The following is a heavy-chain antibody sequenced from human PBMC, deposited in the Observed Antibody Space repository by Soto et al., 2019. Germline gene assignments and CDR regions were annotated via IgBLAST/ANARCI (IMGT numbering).Heavy chain of an antibody. J-gene: IGHJ6*02. CDR2: INPSGGST. D-gene: IGHD6-13*01. CDR1: GYTFTSYY. CDR3: ARSLRFSSMERSSATQRPAYYDYGMDV. Sequence: ASVKVSCKASGYTFTSYYMHWVRQAPGQGLEWMGIINPSGGSTSYAQKFQGRVTMTRDTSTSTVYMELSSPRSEDTAVYYCARSLRFSSMERSSATQRPAYYDYGMDVWGQGTTVTVSS. V-gene: IGHV1-46*01.